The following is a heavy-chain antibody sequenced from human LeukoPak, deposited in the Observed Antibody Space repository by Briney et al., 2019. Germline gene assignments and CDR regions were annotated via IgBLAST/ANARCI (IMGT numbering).Heavy chain of an antibody. V-gene: IGHV1-2*02. Sequence: GASVKVSCKVSGYTLTELSMHWVRQAPGQGLEWMGWINPNTGGTNSAQKFQGRVTMTRDTSISTAYMELKRLSSDDTAVYFCAREGFCTGSKCPAEYWGQGTLVTVSS. CDR2: INPNTGGT. J-gene: IGHJ4*02. CDR1: GYTLTELS. D-gene: IGHD2-8*02. CDR3: AREGFCTGSKCPAEY.